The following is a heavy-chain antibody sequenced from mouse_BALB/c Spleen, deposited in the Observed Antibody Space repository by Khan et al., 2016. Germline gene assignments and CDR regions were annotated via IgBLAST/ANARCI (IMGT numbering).Heavy chain of an antibody. D-gene: IGHD2-4*01. Sequence: EVELVESGGGLVKPGGSLKLSCAASGFTFSDYYMYWVRQTPEKRLGWVATISEGGRYTSYPDSLKGRFTISRDNAKSNLYLQMSSLKSEDTVIYYCAKKSYDYDGYFDVWGAGTTVTVSS. J-gene: IGHJ1*01. CDR1: GFTFSDYY. CDR2: ISEGGRYT. CDR3: AKKSYDYDGYFDV. V-gene: IGHV5-4*02.